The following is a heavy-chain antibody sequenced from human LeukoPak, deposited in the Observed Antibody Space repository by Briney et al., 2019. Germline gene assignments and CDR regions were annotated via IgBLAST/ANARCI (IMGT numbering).Heavy chain of an antibody. CDR3: ARVHRRDDAFDI. CDR1: GGSISSSSYY. CDR2: IYYSGST. V-gene: IGHV4-39*07. J-gene: IGHJ3*02. Sequence: SETLSLTCTVSGGSISSSSYYWGWIRQPPGRGLEWIGSIYYSGSTYYNPSLKSRFTISVDTSKNQFSLKLSSVTAADTAVYYCARVHRRDDAFDIWGQGTMVTVSS. D-gene: IGHD1-14*01.